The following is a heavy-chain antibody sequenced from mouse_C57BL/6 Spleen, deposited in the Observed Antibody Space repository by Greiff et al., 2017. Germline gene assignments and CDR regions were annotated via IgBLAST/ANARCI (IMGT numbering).Heavy chain of an antibody. D-gene: IGHD2-1*01. CDR2: IYPGSGST. Sequence: VKLQQPGAELVKPGASVKMSCKASGYTFTSYWITWVKQRPGQGLEWIGDIYPGSGSTNYNEKFKSKATLTVDTSSSTAYMQLSSLTSEASAVYYCAKGDYGNESYAMDYWGQGTSVTVSS. J-gene: IGHJ4*01. CDR1: GYTFTSYW. V-gene: IGHV1-55*01. CDR3: AKGDYGNESYAMDY.